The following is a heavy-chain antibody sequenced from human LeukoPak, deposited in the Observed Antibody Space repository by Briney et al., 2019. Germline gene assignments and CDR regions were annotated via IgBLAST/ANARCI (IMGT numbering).Heavy chain of an antibody. CDR3: ARDNWNFPNWFDP. CDR1: GYTFTSYG. V-gene: IGHV1-18*01. CDR2: TSAYNGNT. Sequence: ASVKVSCKASGYTFTSYGINWVRQAPGQGLEWMGWTSAYNGNTNYAQKLQGRVTMTTDTSTSTAYMELRSLRSDDTAVYYCARDNWNFPNWFDPWGQGTLVTVSS. D-gene: IGHD1-7*01. J-gene: IGHJ5*02.